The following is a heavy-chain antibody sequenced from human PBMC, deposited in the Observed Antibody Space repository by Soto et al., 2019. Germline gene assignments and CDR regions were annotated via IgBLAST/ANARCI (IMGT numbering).Heavy chain of an antibody. V-gene: IGHV1-69*12. J-gene: IGHJ4*02. CDR3: VRVVAIPGYPDN. CDR1: GGTFSSYA. Sequence: HVHLVQSGAEVRQPASSVKVSCKTSGGTFSSYAISWVRQAPGQGLEWMGGIVPIVDTSTYAQKFQGRVTITADESTSIVYMELSSLRSDDTAVYYCVRVVAIPGYPDNWGQGTLVTVSS. D-gene: IGHD5-12*01. CDR2: IVPIVDTS.